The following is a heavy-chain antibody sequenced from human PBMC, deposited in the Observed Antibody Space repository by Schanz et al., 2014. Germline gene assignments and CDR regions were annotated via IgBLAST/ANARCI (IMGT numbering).Heavy chain of an antibody. D-gene: IGHD3-10*01. Sequence: EVQLVESGGGLVEPGGSLRLSCATSGFSLDIFAVSWVRQAPGKGPEWVSYIRSSSTPIYYADSVKGRFTISRDNAKNSLYLQMNSLRAEDTAVYHCVSSGSYSSYAYWGQGTLVTVSS. CDR2: IRSSSTPI. CDR1: GFSLDIFA. CDR3: VSSGSYSSYAY. V-gene: IGHV3-48*01. J-gene: IGHJ4*02.